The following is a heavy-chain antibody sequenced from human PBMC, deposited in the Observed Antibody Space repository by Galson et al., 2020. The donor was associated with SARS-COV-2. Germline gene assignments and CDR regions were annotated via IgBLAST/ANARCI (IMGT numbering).Heavy chain of an antibody. CDR3: ANSGSSCWGFDY. D-gene: IGHD6-13*01. CDR2: ICYDGSNK. V-gene: IGHV3-33*06. CDR1: GFTFSSYG. J-gene: IGHJ4*02. Sequence: GGSLRLSCAAPGFTFSSYGMHGVRQAPGKGLEWVAVICYDGSNKYYADSVKGRFTISRDNSKNTLYLQMNSLGAEDTAVYYCANSGSSCWGFDYWGQGTLVTVSS.